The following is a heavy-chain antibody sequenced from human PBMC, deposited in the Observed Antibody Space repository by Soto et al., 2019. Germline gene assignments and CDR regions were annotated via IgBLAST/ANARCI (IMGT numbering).Heavy chain of an antibody. V-gene: IGHV3-21*01. J-gene: IGHJ6*02. CDR1: GFTFSSYS. CDR3: ARDTPLAYYHYGMDV. Sequence: PGGSLRLSCAASGFTFSSYSMNWVRQAPGKGLEWVSSISSSSSYIYYADSVKGRFTISRDNAKNSLYLQMNSLRAEDTAVYYCARDTPLAYYHYGMDVWGQGTTVTVS. CDR2: ISSSSSYI.